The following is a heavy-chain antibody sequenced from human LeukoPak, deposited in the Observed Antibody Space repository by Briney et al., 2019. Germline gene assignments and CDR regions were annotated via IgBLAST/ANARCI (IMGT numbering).Heavy chain of an antibody. Sequence: SETLSLTCAVYGGSFSGYYWSWIRQPPGKGLEWIGYIYYSGSTNYNPSLKSRVTISVDTSKNQFSLKLSSVTAADTAVYYCARVAGRSLDYWGQGTLVTVSS. CDR1: GGSFSGYY. CDR3: ARVAGRSLDY. CDR2: IYYSGST. D-gene: IGHD6-19*01. V-gene: IGHV4-59*08. J-gene: IGHJ4*02.